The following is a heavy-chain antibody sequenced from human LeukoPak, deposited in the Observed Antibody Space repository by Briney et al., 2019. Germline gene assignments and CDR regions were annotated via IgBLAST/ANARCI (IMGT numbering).Heavy chain of an antibody. CDR2: VYYSGTT. CDR3: AREGVSEYSSSLGWFDP. CDR1: GGSISYYY. D-gene: IGHD6-6*01. V-gene: IGHV4-59*12. Sequence: SETLSLTCTVSGGSISYYYWSWIRQSPGKGLEWIGYVYYSGTTNYNPSLKSRVTMSVDTSKNQFSLKLSSVTAADTAVYYCAREGVSEYSSSLGWFDPWGQGTLVTVSS. J-gene: IGHJ5*02.